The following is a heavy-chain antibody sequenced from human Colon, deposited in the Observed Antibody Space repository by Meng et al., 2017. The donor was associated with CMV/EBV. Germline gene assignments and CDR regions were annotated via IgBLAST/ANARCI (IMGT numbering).Heavy chain of an antibody. D-gene: IGHD7-27*01. CDR2: INTRSGGT. V-gene: IGHV1-2*02. Sequence: QEHLVQSGAEMNEAGALVKVSSKAAGYSFTCFILHGVGPTPGEGLEWMGWINTRSGGTKYAQKFQGRVTMTTDTSINTAYMNMSRLRSDDTAVYFCAVWGRLEKFDYWGQGTLVTVSS. J-gene: IGHJ4*02. CDR3: AVWGRLEKFDY. CDR1: GYSFTCFI.